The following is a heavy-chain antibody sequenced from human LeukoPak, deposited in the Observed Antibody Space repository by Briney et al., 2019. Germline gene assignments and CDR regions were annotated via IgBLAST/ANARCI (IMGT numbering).Heavy chain of an antibody. CDR2: ISGSGATT. V-gene: IGHV3-23*01. CDR1: GFTFSSYV. J-gene: IGHJ4*02. D-gene: IGHD1-1*01. Sequence: GGSLRLSCAASGFTFSSYVMSWVRQAPGKGLEWVSAISGSGATTYYADSVKGRFTISRDNSKNTLYLHMNSLRAEDTAVYYCAKRVSGTAFYWGQGTLVTVSS. CDR3: AKRVSGTAFY.